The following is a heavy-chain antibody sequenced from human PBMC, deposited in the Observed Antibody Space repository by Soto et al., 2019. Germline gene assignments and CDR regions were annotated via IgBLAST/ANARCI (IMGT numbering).Heavy chain of an antibody. CDR1: GFTFSSYG. J-gene: IGHJ4*02. CDR3: ARVFEYCSGGSCYSSGFDY. CDR2: IWYDGSNK. D-gene: IGHD2-15*01. Sequence: SGGSLRLSCAASGFTFSSYGMHWVRQAPGKGLEWVAVIWYDGSNKYYADSVKGRFTISRDNSKNTLYLQMNSLRAEDTAVYYCARVFEYCSGGSCYSSGFDYWGQGSLVTVSS. V-gene: IGHV3-33*01.